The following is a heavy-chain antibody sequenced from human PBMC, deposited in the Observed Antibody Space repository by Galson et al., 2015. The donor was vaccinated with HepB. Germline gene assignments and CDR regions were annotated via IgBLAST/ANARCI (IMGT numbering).Heavy chain of an antibody. CDR1: GYTFTSYA. Sequence: SVKVSCKASGYTFTSYAMHWVRQAPGQRLEWMGWINAGNGNTKYSQKFQGRVTITRDTSASTAYMELSSLRSEDTAVYYCARDTDDGSGYLYWGQGTLVTVSS. CDR2: INAGNGNT. CDR3: ARDTDDGSGYLY. J-gene: IGHJ4*02. V-gene: IGHV1-3*01. D-gene: IGHD3-22*01.